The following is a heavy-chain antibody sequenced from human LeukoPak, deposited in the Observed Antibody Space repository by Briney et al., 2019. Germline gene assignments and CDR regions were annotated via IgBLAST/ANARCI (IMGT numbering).Heavy chain of an antibody. J-gene: IGHJ4*02. V-gene: IGHV3-23*01. CDR3: AKDQRYCRGGSCYPDY. CDR2: ISGSGGST. D-gene: IGHD2-15*01. Sequence: TGGSLRLSCAASGFTFSSYAMSWVRQAPGKRLEWVSAISGSGGSTYYADSVKGRFTISRDNSKNKLYLQMNSLRAEDTAVYYCAKDQRYCRGGSCYPDYWGQGPLVTVSS. CDR1: GFTFSSYA.